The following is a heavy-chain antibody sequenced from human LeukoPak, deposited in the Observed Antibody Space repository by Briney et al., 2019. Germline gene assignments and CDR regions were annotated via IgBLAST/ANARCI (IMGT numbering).Heavy chain of an antibody. Sequence: GESLKISCKGSGYSFISYWIGWVRQLPGKGLEWMGIIYPGDSDTRYSPSFQGQVTISVDKSISTAYLQWSSLKASDTAMYYCARERDSSGWYVDYWGQGTLVTVSS. J-gene: IGHJ4*02. V-gene: IGHV5-51*01. D-gene: IGHD6-19*01. CDR2: IYPGDSDT. CDR3: ARERDSSGWYVDY. CDR1: GYSFISYW.